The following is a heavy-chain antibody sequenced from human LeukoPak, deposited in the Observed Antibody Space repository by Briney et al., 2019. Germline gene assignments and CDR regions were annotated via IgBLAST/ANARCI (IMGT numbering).Heavy chain of an antibody. CDR3: AREETGYSSGWYSGYYYYYMDV. Sequence: PSETLSLTCTVSDGSISSYYWSWIRQPAGKGLEWIGRIYTSGSTNYNRSLKSRVTMSVGTSKNQFSLKLSSVTAADTAVYYCAREETGYSSGWYSGYYYYYMDVWGKGTTVTISS. CDR2: IYTSGST. CDR1: DGSISSYY. V-gene: IGHV4-4*07. D-gene: IGHD6-19*01. J-gene: IGHJ6*03.